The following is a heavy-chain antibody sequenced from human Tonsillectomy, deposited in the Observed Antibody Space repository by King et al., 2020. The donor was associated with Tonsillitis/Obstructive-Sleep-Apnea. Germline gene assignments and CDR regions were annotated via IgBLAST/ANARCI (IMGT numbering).Heavy chain of an antibody. CDR3: ARRVRVVVITKDWFDP. Sequence: QLQESGPGLVKPSETLSLTCTVSGGSISSSSYYWGWIRQPPGKGLEWFGSIYYSGSTYYNPSLKSRVTISVDTSKNQFSLKLSSVTAADTAVYYCARRVRVVVITKDWFDPWGQGTLVTVSS. CDR1: GGSISSSSYY. D-gene: IGHD3-22*01. V-gene: IGHV4-39*01. J-gene: IGHJ5*02. CDR2: IYYSGST.